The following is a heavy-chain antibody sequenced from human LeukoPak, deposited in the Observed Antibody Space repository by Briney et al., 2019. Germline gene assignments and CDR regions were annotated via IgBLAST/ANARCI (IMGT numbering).Heavy chain of an antibody. D-gene: IGHD2-2*01. CDR3: ARDFGYCSSTSCGSDY. CDR1: GYTFTSYG. J-gene: IGHJ4*02. CDR2: ISAYNGNT. V-gene: IGHV1-18*01. Sequence: ASVKVSCKASGYTFTSYGISWVRQAPGQGLEWMGWISAYNGNTNYAQKLQGRVTMTRDTSTSTVYMELSSLRSEDTAVYYCARDFGYCSSTSCGSDYWGQGTLVTVSS.